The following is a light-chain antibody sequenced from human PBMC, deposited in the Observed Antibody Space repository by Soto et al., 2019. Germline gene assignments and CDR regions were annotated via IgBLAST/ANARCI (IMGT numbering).Light chain of an antibody. CDR1: RSNIGAGYD. V-gene: IGLV1-40*01. CDR2: GTN. CDR3: ATWDDSLSGRWV. Sequence: QSVLTQPPSVSGAPGQRVTLSCTGSRSNIGAGYDVHWYQQLPGTAPKLLIYGTNNRPSGVPDRFSGSKSGMSASLAITGLQAADEANYYCATWDDSLSGRWVFGGGTKLTVL. J-gene: IGLJ3*02.